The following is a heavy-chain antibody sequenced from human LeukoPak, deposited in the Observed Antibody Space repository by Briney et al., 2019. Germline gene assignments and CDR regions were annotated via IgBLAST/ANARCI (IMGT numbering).Heavy chain of an antibody. Sequence: SVKVSCKASGGTFSSYAIRWVRQAAGQGVEWMGGIIPIFGTANYAQKLQGRVTITADESTSTAYMEMSGRRYEDTAVYYCARVGYSYGKYYYYGMDVWRQRTTLTVSS. J-gene: IGHJ6*02. V-gene: IGHV1-69*13. CDR2: IIPIFGTA. CDR1: GGTFSSYA. D-gene: IGHD5-18*01. CDR3: ARVGYSYGKYYYYGMDV.